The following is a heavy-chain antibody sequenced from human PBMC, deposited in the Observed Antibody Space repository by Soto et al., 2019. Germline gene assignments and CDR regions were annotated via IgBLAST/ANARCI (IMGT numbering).Heavy chain of an antibody. J-gene: IGHJ6*02. D-gene: IGHD2-15*01. V-gene: IGHV3-74*01. CDR1: GFTFSSYW. Sequence: GGSLRLSCAASGFTFSSYWMHWVRQAPGKGLLCVSRINSDGSSTSYADSVKGRFTISRDNAKNTLYLQMNSLRAEDTAVYYCARATVVVVAANQEYYYYGMDVWGQGTTVTVSS. CDR3: ARATVVVVAANQEYYYYGMDV. CDR2: INSDGSST.